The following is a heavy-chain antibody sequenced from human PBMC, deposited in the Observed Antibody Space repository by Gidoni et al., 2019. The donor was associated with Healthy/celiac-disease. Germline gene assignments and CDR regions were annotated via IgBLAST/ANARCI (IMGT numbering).Heavy chain of an antibody. CDR3: ARVGESYSSPNWFDP. Sequence: QVQLQESGQGLVKPSQTLSLPCTVSVCSISSGGYYWSWIRQHPGKGLEWFGYIYYSGSTYYNPSLKIRVTISVDTSKNQFSLKLSSVTAADTAVYYCARVGESYSSPNWFDPWGQGTLVTVSS. D-gene: IGHD6-13*01. J-gene: IGHJ5*02. V-gene: IGHV4-31*03. CDR1: VCSISSGGYY. CDR2: IYYSGST.